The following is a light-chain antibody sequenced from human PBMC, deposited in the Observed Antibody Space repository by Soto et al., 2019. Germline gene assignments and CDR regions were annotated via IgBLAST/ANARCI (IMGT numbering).Light chain of an antibody. CDR3: FSFTTTSTHV. CDR2: GDN. Sequence: QSVLTQPPSVSGAPGQRVSISCTGSTSNIGAPYDVHWYQHLPGTAPKLLIYGDNNRPSGVSNRFSGSKSGNTAYLTISGLQVEDEAEYFCFSFTTTSTHVFGTGTKLTVL. J-gene: IGLJ1*01. V-gene: IGLV1-40*01. CDR1: TSNIGAPYD.